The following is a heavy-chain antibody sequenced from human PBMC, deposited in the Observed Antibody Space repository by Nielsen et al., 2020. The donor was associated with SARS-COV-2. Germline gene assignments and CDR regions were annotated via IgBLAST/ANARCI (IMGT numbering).Heavy chain of an antibody. Sequence: GGSLRLSCKGSGYSFTSYWIGWVRQMPGKGLEWMGIIYPGDSDTRYSPSFQGQVTISADKSISTAYLQWSSLKASDTAMYYCARPDTVLSHDAFDIWGQGTMVTVSS. J-gene: IGHJ3*02. CDR2: IYPGDSDT. D-gene: IGHD5-18*01. CDR1: GYSFTSYW. CDR3: ARPDTVLSHDAFDI. V-gene: IGHV5-51*01.